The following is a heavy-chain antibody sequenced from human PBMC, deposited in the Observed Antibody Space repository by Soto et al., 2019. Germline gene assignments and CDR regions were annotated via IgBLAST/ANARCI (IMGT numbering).Heavy chain of an antibody. V-gene: IGHV1-69*02. CDR3: ARGGGYSSGWLRY. J-gene: IGHJ4*02. Sequence: SVKVSCKASGXTFSSYTISWVRQAPGQGLEWMGRIIPILGIANYAQKFQGRVTITADKSTSTAYMELSSLRSEDTAVYYCARGGGYSSGWLRYWGQGTLVTVSS. D-gene: IGHD6-19*01. CDR2: IIPILGIA. CDR1: GXTFSSYT.